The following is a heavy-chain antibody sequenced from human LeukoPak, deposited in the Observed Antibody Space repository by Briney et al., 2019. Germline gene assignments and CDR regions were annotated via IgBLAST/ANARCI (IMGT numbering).Heavy chain of an antibody. CDR2: ISYDGSNK. CDR3: ARDLGCSSTSCYVDYYYYGMDV. V-gene: IGHV3-30-3*01. CDR1: GFTFSSYA. D-gene: IGHD2-2*01. Sequence: PGGSLRLSCAASGFTFSSYAMHWVRQAPGKGLEWVAVISYDGSNKYYADSVKGRFTISRDNSKNTLYLQMNSLRAEDTAVYYRARDLGCSSTSCYVDYYYYGMDVWGQGTTVTVSS. J-gene: IGHJ6*02.